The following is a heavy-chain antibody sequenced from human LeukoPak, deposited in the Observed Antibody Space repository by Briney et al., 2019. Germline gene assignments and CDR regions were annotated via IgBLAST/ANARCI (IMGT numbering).Heavy chain of an antibody. CDR2: IIPIFGTA. CDR1: GGTFSSYA. Sequence: SVKVSCKASGGTFSSYAISWVRQAPGQGLEWMGGIIPIFGTANYAQKFQGRVTITADESTSTAYMELSSLRSEDTAVYYCASSFGGSYYFDYWGQGTLVAVSS. CDR3: ASSFGGSYYFDY. D-gene: IGHD1-26*01. V-gene: IGHV1-69*13. J-gene: IGHJ4*02.